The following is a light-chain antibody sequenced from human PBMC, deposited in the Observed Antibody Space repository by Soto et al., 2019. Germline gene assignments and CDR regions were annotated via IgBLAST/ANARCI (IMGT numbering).Light chain of an antibody. CDR1: ISNIGSNT. V-gene: IGLV1-44*01. CDR3: ATWDNSLNGPV. CDR2: SNN. Sequence: QSVLTQPPSASGTPGQRVSISCSGGISNIGSNTVGWYQQLPGTAPKLLIYSNNQRPSGVPDRFSDSKSDTSASLAISGLQSEDEGTYYCATWDNSLNGPVFGGGTKLTVL. J-gene: IGLJ2*01.